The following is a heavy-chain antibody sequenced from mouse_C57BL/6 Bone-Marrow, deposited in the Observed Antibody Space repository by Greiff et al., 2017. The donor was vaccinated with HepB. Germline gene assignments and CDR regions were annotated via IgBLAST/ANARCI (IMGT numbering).Heavy chain of an antibody. CDR2: IRNKANGYTT. D-gene: IGHD1-1*01. J-gene: IGHJ1*03. Sequence: EVKLMESGGGLVQPGGSLSLSCAASGFTFTDYYMSWVRQPPGKALEWLGFIRNKANGYTTEYSASVKGRFTISRDNSQSILYLQMNALRAEDSATYYGARLITWYFDVWGTGTTVTVAS. CDR1: GFTFTDYY. CDR3: ARLITWYFDV. V-gene: IGHV7-3*01.